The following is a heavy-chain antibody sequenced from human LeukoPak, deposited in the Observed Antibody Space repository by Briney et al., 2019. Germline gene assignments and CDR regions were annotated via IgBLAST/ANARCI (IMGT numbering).Heavy chain of an antibody. J-gene: IGHJ3*02. D-gene: IGHD6-13*01. CDR2: ISSSSSYI. V-gene: IGHV3-21*04. CDR1: GFTFSSYS. Sequence: GGSLRLSCAASGFTFSSYSMNWVRQAPGKGLEWVSSISSSSSYIYYADSVKGRFTISRDNAKNSLYLQINSLRAEDTAVYYCAKSQAAGPPQHDAFNIWGQGTMVTVSS. CDR3: AKSQAAGPPQHDAFNI.